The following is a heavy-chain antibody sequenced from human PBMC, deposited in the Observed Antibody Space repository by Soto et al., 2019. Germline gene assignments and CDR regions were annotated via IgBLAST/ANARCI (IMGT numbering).Heavy chain of an antibody. CDR3: ARDYYYGMDV. CDR1: GDSVSSDCAA. CDR2: TYYRSEWYN. Sequence: PSQTLSLTCVISGDSVSSDCAAWNWIRQSPSRGLEWLGRTYYRSEWYNDYAVSMKSRIVITPDTSKNQFSLQLNSVTPEDTAVYFCARDYYYGMDVWGQGTTVTVSS. V-gene: IGHV6-1*01. J-gene: IGHJ6*02.